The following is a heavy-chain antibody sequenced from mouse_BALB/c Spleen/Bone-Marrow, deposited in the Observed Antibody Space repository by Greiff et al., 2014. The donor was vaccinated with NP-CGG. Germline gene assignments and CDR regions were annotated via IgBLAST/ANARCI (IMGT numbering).Heavy chain of an antibody. Sequence: EVQVVESGPELAKPGASVKISCKASGYTFTDYNMHWVKQSHGKSLEWIGYIYPYNGGIGYNQKFKSKATLTVDNSSSTAYMELRSLTSEDSAVYYCARLYGNWYFDVWGAGTTVTVSS. CDR1: GYTFTDYN. J-gene: IGHJ1*01. V-gene: IGHV1S29*02. CDR3: ARLYGNWYFDV. CDR2: IYPYNGGI. D-gene: IGHD2-10*02.